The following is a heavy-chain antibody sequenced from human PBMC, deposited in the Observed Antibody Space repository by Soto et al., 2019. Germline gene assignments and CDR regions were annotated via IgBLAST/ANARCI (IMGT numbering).Heavy chain of an antibody. Sequence: EVQLVESGGGLVQPGGSLRLSCAASGFTFSIYWMHWVRQAAGKGLVWVSRINSDGSSTSYADSVKGRFTISRDNAKNTLYLQMNRLRAEDTAVYYCARVVRGAFDIWGQGTMVTVSS. CDR1: GFTFSIYW. D-gene: IGHD3-10*01. J-gene: IGHJ3*02. CDR3: ARVVRGAFDI. V-gene: IGHV3-74*01. CDR2: INSDGSST.